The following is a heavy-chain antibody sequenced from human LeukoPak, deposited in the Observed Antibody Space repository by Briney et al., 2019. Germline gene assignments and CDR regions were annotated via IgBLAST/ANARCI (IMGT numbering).Heavy chain of an antibody. V-gene: IGHV4-4*07. D-gene: IGHD5-18*01. CDR1: GGSLSSYY. CDR3: ARHWIRGGYSYGYGWDDQ. Sequence: SETLSLTCTVSGGSLSSYYWSWIRQPAGKGLEWIGRIYTSGSTNYNSSLKSRVTMSVDTSKNQFSLKLRSVTAADTAVYYCARHWIRGGYSYGYGWDDQWGKGTLVTVSS. J-gene: IGHJ4*02. CDR2: IYTSGST.